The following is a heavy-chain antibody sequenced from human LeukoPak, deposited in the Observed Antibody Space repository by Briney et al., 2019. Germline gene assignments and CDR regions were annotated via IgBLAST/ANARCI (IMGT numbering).Heavy chain of an antibody. CDR3: ARGRRDTQYQMFHQ. J-gene: IGHJ4*02. D-gene: IGHD2-2*01. CDR1: GFTFSSSW. V-gene: IGHV3-7*01. Sequence: GGSLRLSCAAYGFTFSSSWMGWVRQVPGKEMEWVATIKDNGSEKYYVDSAEGRFTISRDNAKNSLYLQMNSLRGEDTAVYYCARGRRDTQYQMFHQWGQGTLVTVSS. CDR2: IKDNGSEK.